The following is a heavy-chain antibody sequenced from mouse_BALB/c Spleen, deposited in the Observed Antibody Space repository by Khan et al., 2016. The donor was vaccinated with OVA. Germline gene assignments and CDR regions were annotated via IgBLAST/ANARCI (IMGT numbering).Heavy chain of an antibody. J-gene: IGHJ3*01. CDR2: LWAGGST. CDR1: GFSLINYG. Sequence: VQLQESGPGLVAPSQNLSIICTVSGFSLINYGVHWIRQPPGKGLEWLGVLWAGGSTNYNSALMSRLSITKDNSKSQVFLKMNSLQTDDTAMYFCARPYYGSAWFAYGGQGTLVTVSA. CDR3: ARPYYGSAWFAY. V-gene: IGHV2-9*02. D-gene: IGHD1-1*01.